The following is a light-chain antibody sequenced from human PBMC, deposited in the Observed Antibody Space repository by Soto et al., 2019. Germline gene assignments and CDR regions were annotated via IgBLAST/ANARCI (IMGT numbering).Light chain of an antibody. CDR2: GAS. CDR3: QQYDSTPRT. Sequence: ENVLTQSPGTLSLSPGERATLSCRASQSVSSNFLAWYQQKPGQAPRLLIYGASNRATGIPDRFSGSASGTDFTLSIIRLESEDFAVYYCQQYDSTPRTFGQGTKVEIK. J-gene: IGKJ1*01. CDR1: QSVSSNF. V-gene: IGKV3-20*01.